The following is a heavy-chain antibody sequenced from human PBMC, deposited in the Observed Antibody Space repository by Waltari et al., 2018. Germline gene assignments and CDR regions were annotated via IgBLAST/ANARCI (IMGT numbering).Heavy chain of an antibody. CDR2: IYHSGST. J-gene: IGHJ4*02. CDR3: ARGGIAARRDFDY. CDR1: GGSISSSNW. D-gene: IGHD6-6*01. V-gene: IGHV4-4*02. Sequence: QVQLQESGPGLVKPSGTLSLTCAVSGGSISSSNWWSWVRQPPGKGLEWIGEIYHSGSTNYSPSLKSRGTRSVDKSKNQFSLKLSSVTAADTAVYYCARGGIAARRDFDYWGQGTLVTVSS.